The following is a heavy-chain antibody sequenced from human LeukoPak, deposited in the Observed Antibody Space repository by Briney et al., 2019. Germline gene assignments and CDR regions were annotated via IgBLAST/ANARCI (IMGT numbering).Heavy chain of an antibody. CDR2: IYYSGST. V-gene: IGHV4-59*08. Sequence: SETLSLTCTVSGGSISSYYWSWIRQPPGKGLEWIGYIYYSGSTNYNPSLKSRVTISVDTSKNQFSLKLSSVTAADTVVYYCAREIKPAAMGSSWFDPWGQGTLVTVSS. CDR3: AREIKPAAMGSSWFDP. J-gene: IGHJ5*02. CDR1: GGSISSYY. D-gene: IGHD2-2*01.